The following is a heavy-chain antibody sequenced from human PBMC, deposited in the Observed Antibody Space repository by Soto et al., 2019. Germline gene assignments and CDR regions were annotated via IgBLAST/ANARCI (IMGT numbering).Heavy chain of an antibody. D-gene: IGHD3-22*01. J-gene: IGHJ4*02. CDR3: AKDPSYYDSSGYSPLFDY. V-gene: IGHV3-23*01. Sequence: EVQLLESGGGLVQPGGSLRLSCAASGFTFSSYAMSWVRQAPGKGLEWVSAISGSGGSTYYADSVKGRFTISRDNSKNTLYLQMNSLRAEDTAVYYCAKDPSYYDSSGYSPLFDYWGQGTLVTVSS. CDR2: ISGSGGST. CDR1: GFTFSSYA.